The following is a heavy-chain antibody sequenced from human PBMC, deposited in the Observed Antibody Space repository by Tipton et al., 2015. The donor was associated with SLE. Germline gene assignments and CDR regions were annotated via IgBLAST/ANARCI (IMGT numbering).Heavy chain of an antibody. J-gene: IGHJ4*02. CDR3: ARGLSQDN. Sequence: LSLTCTVSGGSIGSSYWCWIRQSPGKGLEWIGYINYSGSTNYNPSLKSRVTISVDTSKNQFSLMLTSVTAADTAVYYCARGLSQDNWGQGTLVTVSS. CDR2: INYSGST. CDR1: GGSIGSSY. V-gene: IGHV4-59*01.